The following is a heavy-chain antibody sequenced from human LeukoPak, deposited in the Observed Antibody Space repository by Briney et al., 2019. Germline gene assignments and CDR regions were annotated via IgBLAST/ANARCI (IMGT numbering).Heavy chain of an antibody. V-gene: IGHV1-46*01. CDR1: GYTFTSYY. D-gene: IGHD1-1*01. CDR3: AREGSGTRGYYYYMDV. Sequence: ASVKVSCKASGYTFTSYYMYWVRQAPGQGLEWMGIINPSGGSTSYAQKFQGRVTMTRDTSTSTVYMELSSLRSEDTAVYYCAREGSGTRGYYYYMDVWGKGTTVTVSS. CDR2: INPSGGST. J-gene: IGHJ6*03.